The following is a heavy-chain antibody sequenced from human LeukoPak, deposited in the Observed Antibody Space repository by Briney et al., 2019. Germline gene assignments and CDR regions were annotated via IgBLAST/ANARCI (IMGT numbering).Heavy chain of an antibody. D-gene: IGHD3-3*01. CDR2: INEDGSTT. CDR1: GFTFSSNW. J-gene: IGHJ6*02. V-gene: IGHV3-74*01. CDR3: ARGPPPSNYDFWSGYFYYYYGMDV. Sequence: GGSLRLSCAASGFTFSSNWMHWVRQAPGKGLVWVSRINEDGSTTNYADSVKGRSTIFRDNAKNTLYLQMNSLRAEDTAVYYCARGPPPSNYDFWSGYFYYYYGMDVWGQGTTVTVSS.